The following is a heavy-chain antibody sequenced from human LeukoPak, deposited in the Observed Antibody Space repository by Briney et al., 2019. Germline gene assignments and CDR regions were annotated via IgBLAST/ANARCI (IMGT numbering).Heavy chain of an antibody. CDR1: GFTFSNYG. CDR2: ISYDGSNQ. V-gene: IGHV3-30*18. CDR3: AKDISITMIRPGAFDV. J-gene: IGHJ3*01. Sequence: GGSLRLSCAGYGFTFSNYGMHWVRQAPGKGLEWVTVISYDGSNQYSAESVKGRFTVSRDNSKNTLHLQMNSLRAEDTAVYYCAKDISITMIRPGAFDVWGQGTMVTVSS. D-gene: IGHD3-10*01.